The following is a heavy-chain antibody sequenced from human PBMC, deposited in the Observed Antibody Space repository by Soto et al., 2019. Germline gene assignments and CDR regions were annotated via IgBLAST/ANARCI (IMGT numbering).Heavy chain of an antibody. V-gene: IGHV2-5*02. Sequence: QITLKESGPTLVKPTQTRTLTCTFSGFSLSTSAVGVGWIRQPPGKALEWLAFIYWDDDKRYSPSLKSSLTITKDTSQNQVVLAMTNMDPVDTATSYCAHLVVAGLTYYFDYWGQGTLVTVSS. CDR1: GFSLSTSAVG. J-gene: IGHJ4*02. CDR3: AHLVVAGLTYYFDY. D-gene: IGHD2-15*01. CDR2: IYWDDDK.